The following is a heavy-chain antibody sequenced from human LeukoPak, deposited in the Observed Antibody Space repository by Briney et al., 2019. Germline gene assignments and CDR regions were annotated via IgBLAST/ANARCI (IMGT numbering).Heavy chain of an antibody. CDR1: EFTFSSYS. V-gene: IGHV3-48*02. J-gene: IGHJ4*02. D-gene: IGHD4-17*01. CDR3: ARGVRYFDY. CDR2: ISSSSSTI. Sequence: GGSLRLSCAASEFTFSSYSMNWVRQAPGKGLEWVSYISSSSSTIYYADSMKGRFTISRDNAKNSLYLQMNSLRDEDTAIYYCARGVRYFDYWGQETLVTVSS.